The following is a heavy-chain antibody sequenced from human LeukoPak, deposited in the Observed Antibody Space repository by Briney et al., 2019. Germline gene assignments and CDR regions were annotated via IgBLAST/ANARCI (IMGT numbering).Heavy chain of an antibody. CDR1: GYNFNTYG. V-gene: IGHV3-30*18. CDR2: ISYDGSNK. CDR3: AKDLKYCSSTSCYRRLDY. Sequence: PGRALRLPCAASGYNFNTYGMHWVRQAPGKGLEWVAVISYDGSNKYYADSVKGRFTISRDNSKNTLYLQMNSLRAEDTAVYYCAKDLKYCSSTSCYRRLDYWGQGTLVTVSS. D-gene: IGHD2-2*02. J-gene: IGHJ4*02.